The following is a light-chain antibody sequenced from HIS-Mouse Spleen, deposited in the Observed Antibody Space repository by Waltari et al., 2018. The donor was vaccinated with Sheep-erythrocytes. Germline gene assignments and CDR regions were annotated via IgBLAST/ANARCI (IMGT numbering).Light chain of an antibody. V-gene: IGKV1D-13*01. Sequence: AIQLTQSPSSLSASVGHRVTITCRASQGISSALAWYQQKPGKAPKLLIYDASSLESGVPSRFSGSGSGTDFTLTISSLQPEDFATYCCQQFNNYPRTFGQGTKVEIK. CDR2: DAS. CDR3: QQFNNYPRT. CDR1: QGISSA. J-gene: IGKJ1*01.